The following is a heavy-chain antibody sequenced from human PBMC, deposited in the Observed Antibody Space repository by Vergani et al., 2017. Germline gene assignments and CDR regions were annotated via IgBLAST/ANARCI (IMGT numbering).Heavy chain of an antibody. CDR2: IDYSGST. CDR3: ARDRPMVRGASDPYYFDY. CDR1: CCPISSYY. Sequence: QVQLQESGPGLVKPSETLSLTCTVSCCPISSYYWSWIRQPPGKGLEWIGYIDYSGSTNYHPSLKRQVTISVDTSKNQFSLKLSSVTAADTAVYYCARDRPMVRGASDPYYFDYGGQGTLVTVSS. D-gene: IGHD3-10*01. J-gene: IGHJ4*02. V-gene: IGHV4-59*01.